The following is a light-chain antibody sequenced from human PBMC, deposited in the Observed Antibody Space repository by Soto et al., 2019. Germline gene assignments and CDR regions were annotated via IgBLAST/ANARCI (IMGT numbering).Light chain of an antibody. J-gene: IGKJ1*01. Sequence: EIVLTQSPGTLSLSPGERATLSCRASQTVNSNYLAWYQRKPGQAPRLLIYGASSRATVIPDRFSGSGSGNVFPLTITRLEPEDFAVYFCQQYPSSPSTFGQETKVEIK. CDR1: QTVNSNY. CDR2: GAS. V-gene: IGKV3-20*01. CDR3: QQYPSSPST.